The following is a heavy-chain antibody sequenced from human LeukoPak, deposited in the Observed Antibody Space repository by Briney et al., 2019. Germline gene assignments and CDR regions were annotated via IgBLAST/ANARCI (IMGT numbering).Heavy chain of an antibody. J-gene: IGHJ5*02. D-gene: IGHD2-21*02. CDR1: GYTFSSYA. V-gene: IGHV1-69*13. CDR2: IIPIFGTA. CDR3: AREQCGGDCLNWFDP. Sequence: GASVKVSCKASGYTFSSYAISWVRQAPGQGLEWMGGIIPIFGTANYAQKFQGRVTITADESTSTAYMELSSLRSEDTAVYYCAREQCGGDCLNWFDPWGQGTLVTVSS.